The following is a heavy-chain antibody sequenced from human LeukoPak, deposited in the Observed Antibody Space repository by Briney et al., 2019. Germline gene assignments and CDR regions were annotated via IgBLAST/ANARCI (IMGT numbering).Heavy chain of an antibody. V-gene: IGHV4-59*01. J-gene: IGHJ6*02. Sequence: SETLTLTCSVSGGSISSYYWSWIRQPPGKGLEWIGYIYYSGSTNYNPSLKSRVTISVDTSKNQFSLKLSSVTAADTAVYYCAREGAPAAPFRYYGMDVWGQGTPVTVSS. CDR3: AREGAPAAPFRYYGMDV. CDR2: IYYSGST. CDR1: GGSISSYY. D-gene: IGHD2-2*01.